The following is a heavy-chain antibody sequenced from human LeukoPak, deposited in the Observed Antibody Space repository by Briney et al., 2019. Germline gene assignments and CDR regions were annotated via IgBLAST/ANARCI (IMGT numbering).Heavy chain of an antibody. CDR3: ARETLRFDP. Sequence: KASETLSLTCTVSGGSISSYYWSWIRQPPGKGLEWIGYIYYSGSTNYNPSLKSRVTISVDTSKNQFSLKLSSVTAADTAVYYCARETLRFDPWGQGTLVTVSS. CDR2: IYYSGST. V-gene: IGHV4-59*01. J-gene: IGHJ5*02. CDR1: GGSISSYY.